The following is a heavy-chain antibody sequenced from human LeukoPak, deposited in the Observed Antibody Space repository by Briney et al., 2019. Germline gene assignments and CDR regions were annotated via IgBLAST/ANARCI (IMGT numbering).Heavy chain of an antibody. D-gene: IGHD4-17*01. CDR1: GFTFSSYA. Sequence: GGSLRLSCAASGFTFSSYAMSWVRQAPGKGLEWVSAISGSGGSTYYADSVKGRFTISRDNSKNTLYLQMNSLRAEDTAVYYCAKDQEPMTTVTLFDYWGQGTLVTVSS. CDR3: AKDQEPMTTVTLFDY. J-gene: IGHJ4*02. CDR2: ISGSGGST. V-gene: IGHV3-23*01.